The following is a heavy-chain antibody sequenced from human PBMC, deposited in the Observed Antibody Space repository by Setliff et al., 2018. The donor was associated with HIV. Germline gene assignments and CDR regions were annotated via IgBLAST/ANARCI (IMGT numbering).Heavy chain of an antibody. D-gene: IGHD3-22*01. CDR1: GYTFTGYY. J-gene: IGHJ3*02. CDR2: INPNTGGT. V-gene: IGHV1-2*02. CDR3: AREIFPQGIVVVFDAFDI. Sequence: ASVKVSCKASGYTFTGYYMHWVRLAPGQGLEWMGWINPNTGGTNYAQKFQGRVTMTRDTSINTAYMQPNRLRSEDTAVYYCAREIFPQGIVVVFDAFDIWGQGTMVTVS.